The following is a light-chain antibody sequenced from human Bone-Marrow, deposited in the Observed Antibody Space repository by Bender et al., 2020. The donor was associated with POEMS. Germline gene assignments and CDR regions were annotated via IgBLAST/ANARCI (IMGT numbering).Light chain of an antibody. CDR2: NDN. CDR3: QLSGSSVTYLV. Sequence: SHDLTQPPSVSVSPGQTARITCSGDALPKKYAYWYQQKAGQAPLLVIYNDNERPSGIPERFSGSSSGTTVTLTINGVQSEDEADYYCQLSGSSVTYLVFGGGTKLTVL. V-gene: IGLV3-25*02. J-gene: IGLJ2*01. CDR1: ALPKKY.